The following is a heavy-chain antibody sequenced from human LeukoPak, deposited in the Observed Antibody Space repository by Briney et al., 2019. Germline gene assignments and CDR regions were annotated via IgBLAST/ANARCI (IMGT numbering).Heavy chain of an antibody. CDR1: GGSISSDNW. CDR2: IYYGGST. Sequence: PSGTLSLTCAVSGGSISSDNWWSWVRQPPGKGLEWIGSIYYGGSTYYNPSLKSRVTISVDTSMNQFSLKLSFVTTADTAVYYCARALGYCSGGSCTRGYNWFDPWGQGTQVTVPS. J-gene: IGHJ5*02. D-gene: IGHD2-15*01. V-gene: IGHV4-4*02. CDR3: ARALGYCSGGSCTRGYNWFDP.